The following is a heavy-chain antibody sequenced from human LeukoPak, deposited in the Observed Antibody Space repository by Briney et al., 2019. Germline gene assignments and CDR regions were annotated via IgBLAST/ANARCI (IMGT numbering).Heavy chain of an antibody. CDR3: ARPQYSLAFDI. J-gene: IGHJ3*02. CDR1: GYSFTSYW. V-gene: IGHV5-51*01. D-gene: IGHD2-21*01. Sequence: GESLKISCKGSGYSFTSYWIGCVRQMPGKGLEWMGIIYPGDSDTRYSPSFQGQVTISADKSISTAYLQWSSLKASDTVMYYCARPQYSLAFDIWGQGTMVTVSS. CDR2: IYPGDSDT.